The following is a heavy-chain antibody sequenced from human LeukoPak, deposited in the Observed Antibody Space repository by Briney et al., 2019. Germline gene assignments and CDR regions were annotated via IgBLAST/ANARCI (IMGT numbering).Heavy chain of an antibody. V-gene: IGHV1-18*04. CDR2: ISAYNGNT. CDR3: ARGVVDSSGWYSGRAFDI. D-gene: IGHD6-19*01. Sequence: GESLKISCKGSGYKFTNYWIGWVRQAPGQGLEWMGWISAYNGNTNYAQKLQGRVTMTTDTSTSTAYMELRSLRSDDTAVYYCARGVVDSSGWYSGRAFDIWGQGTMVTVSS. CDR1: GYKFTNYW. J-gene: IGHJ3*02.